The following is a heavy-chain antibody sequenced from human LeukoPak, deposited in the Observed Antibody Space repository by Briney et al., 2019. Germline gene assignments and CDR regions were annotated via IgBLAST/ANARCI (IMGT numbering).Heavy chain of an antibody. V-gene: IGHV4-39*01. Sequence: KPSETLSLTCTVSGGSISSSSYYWGWIRQPPGKGLEWIGSVYYSGTTSYNPSLKSRVTISVDTSKNQFSLKLSSVTAADTAVYYCARHQYYYDSSGYYPDYWGQGTLVTVSS. CDR3: ARHQYYYDSSGYYPDY. J-gene: IGHJ4*02. CDR2: VYYSGTT. D-gene: IGHD3-22*01. CDR1: GGSISSSSYY.